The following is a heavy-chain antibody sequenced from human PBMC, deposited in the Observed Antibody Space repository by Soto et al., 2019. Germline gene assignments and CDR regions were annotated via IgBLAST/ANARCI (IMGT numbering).Heavy chain of an antibody. CDR2: SNHSGST. V-gene: IGHV4-34*01. J-gene: IGHJ4*02. CDR3: ARDKISGLFDY. CDR1: SGSFSGYY. Sequence: QVQLQQWGAGLLKPSETLSLTCAVYSGSFSGYYWTWIRQPPGTGLEWIGESNHSGSTNYNPSLKSRGAILVDTSKYQSSLKLNSVTASDTDASYWARDKISGLFDYWGQGTLFTVSS.